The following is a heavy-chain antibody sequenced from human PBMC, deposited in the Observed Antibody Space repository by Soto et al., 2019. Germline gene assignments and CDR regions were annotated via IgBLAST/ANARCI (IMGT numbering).Heavy chain of an antibody. CDR1: GFTFSSYA. V-gene: IGHV3-30-3*01. J-gene: IGHJ4*02. D-gene: IGHD2-21*02. Sequence: QVQLVESGGGVVQPGRSLRLSCAASGFTFSSYAMHWVRQAPGKGLEWVAVISYDGSNKYYADSVKGPFTISRDNSKNTLYLQMNSLRAEDTAVYYCARDPVAYCGGDCRTFDYWGQGTLVTVSS. CDR3: ARDPVAYCGGDCRTFDY. CDR2: ISYDGSNK.